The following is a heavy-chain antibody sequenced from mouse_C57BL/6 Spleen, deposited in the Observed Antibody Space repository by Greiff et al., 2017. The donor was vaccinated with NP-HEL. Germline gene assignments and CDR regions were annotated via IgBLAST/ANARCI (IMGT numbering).Heavy chain of an antibody. Sequence: QVQLQQSGAELVRPGASVTLSCKASGYTFTDYEMHWVKQTPVHGLEWIGAIDPETGGTAYNQKFKGKAILTADKSSSTAYMELRSLTSEDSAVYYCTRGGGSSSGVDYWGQGTSVTVSS. CDR2: IDPETGGT. CDR1: GYTFTDYE. V-gene: IGHV1-15*01. D-gene: IGHD1-1*01. CDR3: TRGGGSSSGVDY. J-gene: IGHJ4*01.